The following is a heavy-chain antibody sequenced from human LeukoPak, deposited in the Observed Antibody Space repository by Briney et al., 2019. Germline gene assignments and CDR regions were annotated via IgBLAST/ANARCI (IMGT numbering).Heavy chain of an antibody. CDR2: INWNGGST. CDR3: ARGYYYDSSTYPGDY. Sequence: GGPLRLPCAPSGFPFDDYPMRWARQPPGRGREWVSAINWNGGSTGYADSVKGRFTISRDNAKNSLYLQMNSLRAEDTALYYCARGYYYDSSTYPGDYWGQGTLVTVSS. CDR1: GFPFDDYP. D-gene: IGHD3-22*01. V-gene: IGHV3-20*04. J-gene: IGHJ4*02.